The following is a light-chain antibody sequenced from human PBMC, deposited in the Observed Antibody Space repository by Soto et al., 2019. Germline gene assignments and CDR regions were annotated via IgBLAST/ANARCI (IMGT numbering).Light chain of an antibody. CDR3: QKYSQWPPWT. J-gene: IGKJ1*01. Sequence: EIVMTQSPATLAGSQGETVTLSCRASQSLSDNLAWYQQKPDQAPRLLIFRASTRATGGPARFSGRGSGTEFTLTISGLQAEDVAVYHCQKYSQWPPWTFGPGTKVEIK. CDR1: QSLSDN. CDR2: RAS. V-gene: IGKV3-15*01.